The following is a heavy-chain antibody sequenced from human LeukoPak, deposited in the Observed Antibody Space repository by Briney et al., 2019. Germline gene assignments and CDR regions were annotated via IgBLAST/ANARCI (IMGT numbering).Heavy chain of an antibody. J-gene: IGHJ4*02. CDR3: ARHFAYSSSSYFDY. D-gene: IGHD6-6*01. Sequence: SETLSLTCTVSGGSISSYYWSWIRQAPGKGLEWIGYIYYSGTTSYNPSLKSRVTMFEDKSKNQFSLRLYSVTVADTAVYYCARHFAYSSSSYFDYWGQGSLVTVSS. CDR2: IYYSGTT. V-gene: IGHV4-59*08. CDR1: GGSISSYY.